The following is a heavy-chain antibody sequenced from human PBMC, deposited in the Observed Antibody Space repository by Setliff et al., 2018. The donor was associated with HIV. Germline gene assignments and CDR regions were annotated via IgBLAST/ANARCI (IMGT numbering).Heavy chain of an antibody. CDR1: GFIFSSYE. CDR3: ARKGD. CDR2: INSYGSST. V-gene: IGHV3-48*03. J-gene: IGHJ4*02. Sequence: TGGSLRLSCAASGFIFSSYEMNWVRQAPGKGLEWVSYINSYGSSTYYADSVKGRFTISRDNAKNSLYLQMNSLRAEDTAVYYCARKGDWGQGTLVTVSS.